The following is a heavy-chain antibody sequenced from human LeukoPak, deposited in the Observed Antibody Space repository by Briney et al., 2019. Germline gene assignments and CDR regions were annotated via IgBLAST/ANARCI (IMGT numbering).Heavy chain of an antibody. V-gene: IGHV3-23*01. CDR1: GFTFSSYG. Sequence: GGTLRLSCAASGFTFSSYGMSWVRQAPGKGLEWVSAISGSGGSTYYADSVKGRLTISRDNSKNTLYLQMNSLRAEDTAVYYCARGPSGYHNTGGQGTLVTVSS. J-gene: IGHJ4*02. CDR3: ARGPSGYHNT. CDR2: ISGSGGST. D-gene: IGHD5-12*01.